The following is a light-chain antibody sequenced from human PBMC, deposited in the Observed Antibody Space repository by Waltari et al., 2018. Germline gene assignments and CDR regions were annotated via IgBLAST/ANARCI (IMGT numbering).Light chain of an antibody. CDR2: EGS. CDR1: RSDVGNYNF. Sequence: QSVLTQPASVSGSPGQSITISCTGSRSDVGNYNFVSWYQQHPDEAPKLVIYEGSKRPSGISIRFSGSKSGNTASLTISRLQAEDEADYFCFSYAGSRTPWVFGGGTRVTVL. V-gene: IGLV2-23*01. CDR3: FSYAGSRTPWV. J-gene: IGLJ3*02.